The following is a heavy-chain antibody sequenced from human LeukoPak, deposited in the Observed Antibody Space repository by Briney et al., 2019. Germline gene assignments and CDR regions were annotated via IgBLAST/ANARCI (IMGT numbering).Heavy chain of an antibody. Sequence: PGGSLRLSCAASGFSLSNYGMHWVRQAPGKGVEWVAALLYVSTPKPYPPSVHGPFPISTDISKNTFYLQMNSLTAEDTAVYYCARDHRPEIQYYYMDVWGKGTPVAVSS. CDR3: ARDHRPEIQYYYMDV. J-gene: IGHJ6*03. CDR2: LLYVSTPK. CDR1: GFSLSNYG. D-gene: IGHD6-6*01. V-gene: IGHV3-33*01.